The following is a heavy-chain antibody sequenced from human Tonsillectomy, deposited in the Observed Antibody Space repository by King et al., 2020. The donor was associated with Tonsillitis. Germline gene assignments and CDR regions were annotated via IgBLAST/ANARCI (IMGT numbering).Heavy chain of an antibody. CDR2: IYYSGST. CDR1: GVSVTSYY. V-gene: IGHV4-59*02. D-gene: IGHD2-15*01. Sequence: QLQESGPGLVRPSETLSLTCTVSGVSVTSYYWSWIRQPPGKGLEWIGSIYYSGSTTYNPSLKSRVTLSVDTSKNQFSLKLSSVTAADTAVYYWARDLGGSGGDPGWCDPWGQGTLVTVSS. CDR3: ARDLGGSGGDPGWCDP. J-gene: IGHJ5*02.